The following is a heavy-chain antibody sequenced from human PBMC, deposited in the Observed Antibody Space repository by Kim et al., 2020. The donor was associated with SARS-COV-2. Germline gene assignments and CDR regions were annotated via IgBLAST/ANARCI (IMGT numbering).Heavy chain of an antibody. CDR2: INPNSGGT. Sequence: ASVKVSCKASGYTFTGYYMHWVRQAPGQGLEWMGWINPNSGGTNYAQKFQGRVTMTRDTSISTAYMELSRLRSDDTAVYYCARDWRCSSTSCYTDYYGMDVWGQGTTVTVSS. V-gene: IGHV1-2*02. CDR1: GYTFTGYY. D-gene: IGHD2-2*02. J-gene: IGHJ6*02. CDR3: ARDWRCSSTSCYTDYYGMDV.